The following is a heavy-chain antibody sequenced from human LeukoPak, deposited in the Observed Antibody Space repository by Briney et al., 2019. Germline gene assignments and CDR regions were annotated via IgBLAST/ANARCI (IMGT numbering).Heavy chain of an antibody. CDR3: ATLSSGAAFDV. V-gene: IGHV4-4*07. J-gene: IGHJ3*01. CDR2: LHASEST. Sequence: PSETLSLTCAVSGAHISNYYWTWVRQSAAQGLEWIGRLHASESTIYNPSLKSRVTMSIDTSKDQLSLTLTSVTAADSAVYYCATLSSGAAFDVWGQGTVVTVS. CDR1: GAHISNYY. D-gene: IGHD3-22*01.